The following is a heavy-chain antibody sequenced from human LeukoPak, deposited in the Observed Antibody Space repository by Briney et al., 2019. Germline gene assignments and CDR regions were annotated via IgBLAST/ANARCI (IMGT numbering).Heavy chain of an antibody. V-gene: IGHV3-33*06. CDR3: AKDGPPDLDY. CDR2: IWYDGSNK. Sequence: GGSLRLSCAASGFTFSSYGMHWVRQAPGKGLEWVAVIWYDGSNKYYADSVKGRFTISRDNSMNTLYLQMNSLRAEDTAVYYCAKDGPPDLDYWGQGTLVTVSS. CDR1: GFTFSSYG. J-gene: IGHJ4*02.